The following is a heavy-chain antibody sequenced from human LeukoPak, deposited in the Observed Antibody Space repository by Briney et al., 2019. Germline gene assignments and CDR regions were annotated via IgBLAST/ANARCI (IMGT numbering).Heavy chain of an antibody. J-gene: IGHJ3*02. CDR3: AREIFGVVIRAFDI. CDR1: NGSFSGYY. Sequence: SETLSLTCAIYNGSFSGYYWSWIRQPPGKGLEWIGEINHSGSTNYNPSPKSRVTISGDTSKNQFSLKLTSVTAADTAVYYCAREIFGVVIRAFDIWGQGTMVTVSS. D-gene: IGHD3-3*01. V-gene: IGHV4-34*01. CDR2: INHSGST.